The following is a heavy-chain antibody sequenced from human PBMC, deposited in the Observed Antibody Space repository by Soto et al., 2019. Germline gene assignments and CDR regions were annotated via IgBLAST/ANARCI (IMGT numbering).Heavy chain of an antibody. Sequence: PGGPLRLSCAASGFTFSSYAMSWVRQAPGKGLEWVSAISGSGGSTYYADSVKGRFTISRDNSKNTLYLQMNSLRAEDTAVYYCVLWPPYYFDYWGQGTLVTVAS. CDR3: VLWPPYYFDY. CDR2: ISGSGGST. CDR1: GFTFSSYA. J-gene: IGHJ4*02. D-gene: IGHD3-10*01. V-gene: IGHV3-23*01.